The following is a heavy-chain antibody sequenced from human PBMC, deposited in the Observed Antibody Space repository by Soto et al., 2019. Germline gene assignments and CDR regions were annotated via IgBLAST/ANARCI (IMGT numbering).Heavy chain of an antibody. V-gene: IGHV4-30-4*01. CDR2: IYDSGST. D-gene: IGHD5-18*01. CDR3: ASAMVLTQTWFDP. J-gene: IGHJ5*02. CDR1: GGSISSGDYY. Sequence: QVQLQESGPGLVKPSQTLSLTCTVSGGSISSGDYYWSWIRQPPGKGLEWMGYIYDSGSTYYYPPLRSRVTXSXDXXKNQFSLKLSSVTAAATAVYYCASAMVLTQTWFDPWGQGTLVTVSS.